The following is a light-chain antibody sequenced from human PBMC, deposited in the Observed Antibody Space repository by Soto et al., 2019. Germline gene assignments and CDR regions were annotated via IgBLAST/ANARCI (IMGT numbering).Light chain of an antibody. Sequence: PGDRATLSCWASQSVSGYLAWYQQKLGQPPRLLIYDAFNRAAGIPARFSGSGSGTDFTLTISSLEPEDFAIYYCQHRSDWPITFGQGTRLEIK. CDR2: DAF. CDR3: QHRSDWPIT. J-gene: IGKJ5*01. CDR1: QSVSGY. V-gene: IGKV3-11*01.